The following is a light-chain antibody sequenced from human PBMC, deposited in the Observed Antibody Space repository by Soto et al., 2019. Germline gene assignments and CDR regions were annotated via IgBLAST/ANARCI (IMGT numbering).Light chain of an antibody. CDR2: GNR. V-gene: IGLV2-14*03. CDR1: TNDVGGYNY. J-gene: IGLJ3*02. CDR3: QAHDYSLTASV. Sequence: QSALTQPASVSGSPGQSITISCSGTTNDVGGYNYVSWYQQHPGKAPKLLIYGNRNRPSGVPERFSGSKSGTSASLAITGLQAEDEADYYCQAHDYSLTASVFGGGTKLTVL.